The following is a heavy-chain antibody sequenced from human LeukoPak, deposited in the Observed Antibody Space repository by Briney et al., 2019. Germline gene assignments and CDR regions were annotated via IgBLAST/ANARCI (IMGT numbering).Heavy chain of an antibody. CDR1: GFSFSTTW. V-gene: IGHV3-74*01. CDR2: INSDGSST. J-gene: IGHJ4*02. D-gene: IGHD5-18*01. CDR3: ARAQSYGLSYFDY. Sequence: GGSLRLSCAASGFSFSTTWMHWVRQVPGKGLVWVSRINSDGSSTIYADSVKGRFTISRDNTKNTLYLQMNSLRAEDTAVYYCARAQSYGLSYFDYWGQGTLVTVSS.